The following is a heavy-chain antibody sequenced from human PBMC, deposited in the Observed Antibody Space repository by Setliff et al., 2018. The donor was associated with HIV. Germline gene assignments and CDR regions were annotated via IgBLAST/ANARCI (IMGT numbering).Heavy chain of an antibody. V-gene: IGHV4-61*09. CDR1: GGSISSGTYY. D-gene: IGHD3-10*01. Sequence: TLSLTCTVSGGSISSGTYYWSWIRQPAGKGLEWIGHIYTSGSTNYKPSLKSRLTITVDTSKNQFSLKLGSVPAADTAVYYCAGDAGYKGDTAYWGQGTQVTVSS. CDR2: IYTSGST. J-gene: IGHJ4*02. CDR3: AGDAGYKGDTAY.